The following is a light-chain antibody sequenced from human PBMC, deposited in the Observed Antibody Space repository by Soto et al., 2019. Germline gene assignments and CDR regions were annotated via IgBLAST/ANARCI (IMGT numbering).Light chain of an antibody. CDR2: EVS. J-gene: IGKJ1*01. CDR3: QHYCFPTRT. V-gene: IGKV3-20*01. Sequence: EIVLTQSPGALSLSPGERATLSCRASQSVTSIYLAWYQQKPGQAPRRLIHEVSKRAAGVPDRFSGRGSGTEFTLTISRLETEDFAVYYCQHYCFPTRTFGQGTKVEIK. CDR1: QSVTSIY.